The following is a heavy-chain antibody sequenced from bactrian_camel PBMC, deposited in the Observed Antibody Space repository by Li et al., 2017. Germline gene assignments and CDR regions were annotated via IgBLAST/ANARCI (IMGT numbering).Heavy chain of an antibody. CDR2: IMIVGATT. Sequence: QVQLVESGGGSVQAGGSLRLSCEVSGITEGTNCIGWFRQAPGKEREGVAAIMIVGATTYYADSVKGRFTISQDPTKNAVYLQMDSLTPEDTAMYYCAAGSSRGVPFRERGYPYWGQGTQVTVS. CDR3: AAGSSRGVPFRERGYPY. CDR1: GITEGTNC. J-gene: IGHJ4*01. D-gene: IGHD3*01. V-gene: IGHV3S54*01.